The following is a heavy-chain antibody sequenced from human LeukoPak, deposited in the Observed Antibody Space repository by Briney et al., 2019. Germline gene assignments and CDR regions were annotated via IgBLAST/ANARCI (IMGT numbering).Heavy chain of an antibody. CDR3: ARVDSSGYHRTYYFDY. D-gene: IGHD3-22*01. Sequence: SETLSLTCAVPGGSISSSNWWSWVRQPPGKGLEWIGEIYHSGSTNYNPSLKSRVTISVDKSKNQFSLKLSSVTAADTAVYYCARVDSSGYHRTYYFDYWGQGTLVTVSS. J-gene: IGHJ4*02. CDR2: IYHSGST. V-gene: IGHV4-4*02. CDR1: GGSISSSNW.